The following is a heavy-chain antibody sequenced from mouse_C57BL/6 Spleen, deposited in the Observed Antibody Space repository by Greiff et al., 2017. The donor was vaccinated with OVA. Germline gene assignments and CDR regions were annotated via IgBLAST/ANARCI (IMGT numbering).Heavy chain of an antibody. CDR2: IYPGSGNT. Sequence: VQLQQSGAELVRPGASVKLSCKASGYTFTDYYINWVKQRPGQGLEWIARIYPGSGNTYYNEKFKGKATLTAEKSSSTAYMQLSSLTSEDSDVYVCERYGGNYWYFDVWGTGTTVTVSS. J-gene: IGHJ1*03. CDR1: GYTFTDYY. V-gene: IGHV1-76*01. CDR3: ERYGGNYWYFDV. D-gene: IGHD1-1*02.